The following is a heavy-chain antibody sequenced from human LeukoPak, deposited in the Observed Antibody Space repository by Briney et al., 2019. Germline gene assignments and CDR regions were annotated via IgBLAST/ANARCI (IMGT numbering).Heavy chain of an antibody. V-gene: IGHV1-8*03. Sequence: ASVKVSCKASSYTFTSYGISWVRQAPGQGLEWMGWMNPNSGNTGYAQKFQGRVTITRNTSISTAYMELSSLRSEDTAVYYCARGGHCSSTSCYRSEFDPWGQGTLVTVSS. CDR2: MNPNSGNT. CDR3: ARGGHCSSTSCYRSEFDP. CDR1: SYTFTSYG. J-gene: IGHJ5*02. D-gene: IGHD2-2*01.